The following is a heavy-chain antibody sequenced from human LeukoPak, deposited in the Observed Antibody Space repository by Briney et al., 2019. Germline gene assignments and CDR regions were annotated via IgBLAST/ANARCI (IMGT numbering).Heavy chain of an antibody. V-gene: IGHV3-21*01. CDR3: ASWIAVAGKGDY. CDR2: ISSSSSYI. J-gene: IGHJ4*02. Sequence: PGGSLRLSCAASGFTFSSYSMNWVGQGPGKGLVWVSSISSSSSYIYYADSVKGRFTISRDNAKNSLYLQMNSLRAEDTAVYYCASWIAVAGKGDYWGQGTLVTVSS. CDR1: GFTFSSYS. D-gene: IGHD6-19*01.